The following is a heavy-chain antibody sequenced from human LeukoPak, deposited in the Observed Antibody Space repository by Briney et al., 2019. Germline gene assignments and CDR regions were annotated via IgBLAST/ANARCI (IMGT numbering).Heavy chain of an antibody. Sequence: GSVKVSCKASGYTFTGYYMHWVRQAPGQGLEWMGWINPNSGGTNYAQKFQGRVTMTRNTSISTAYMELSSLRSEDTAVYYCARGRRGYSYGPDYWGQGTLVTVSS. CDR3: ARGRRGYSYGPDY. CDR2: INPNSGGT. V-gene: IGHV1-2*02. J-gene: IGHJ4*02. D-gene: IGHD5-18*01. CDR1: GYTFTGYY.